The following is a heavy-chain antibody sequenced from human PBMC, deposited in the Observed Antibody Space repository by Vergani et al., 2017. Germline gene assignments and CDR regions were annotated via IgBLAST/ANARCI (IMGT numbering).Heavy chain of an antibody. D-gene: IGHD1-1*01. V-gene: IGHV3-11*01. CDR1: GFTFSDYY. J-gene: IGHJ4*02. CDR3: ARFPNWSFDY. CDR2: ISRSGSRT. Sequence: QVQLVESGGGLVKPGGSLRLSCAASGFTFSDYYMTWIRQAPGKGLEWVSYISRSGSRTYYADSVRGRFTISRDNAKNSLYLQMNSLRAEDTAVYYWARFPNWSFDYWGQGTLVTVSS.